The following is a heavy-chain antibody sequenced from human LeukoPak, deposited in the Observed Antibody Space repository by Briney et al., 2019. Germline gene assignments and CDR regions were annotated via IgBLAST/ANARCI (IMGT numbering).Heavy chain of an antibody. CDR1: GGSFSGYY. V-gene: IGHV4-34*01. Sequence: SETLSLTCAVYGGSFSGYYWSWIRQPPGKGLEWIGEINHSGSTNCNPSLKSRVTISVDTSKNQFSLKLSSVTAADTAVYYCASMRDIVVVPAAPNWFDPWGQGTLVTVSS. J-gene: IGHJ5*02. D-gene: IGHD2-2*01. CDR3: ASMRDIVVVPAAPNWFDP. CDR2: INHSGST.